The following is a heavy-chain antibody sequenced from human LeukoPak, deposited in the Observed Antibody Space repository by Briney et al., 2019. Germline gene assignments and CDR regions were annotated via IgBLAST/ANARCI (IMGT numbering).Heavy chain of an antibody. CDR2: INHSGST. V-gene: IGHV4-34*01. D-gene: IGHD3-22*01. CDR3: ARAGYSDSSGSRDAFDI. J-gene: IGHJ3*02. Sequence: SETLSLTCAVYGGSFSGYYWSWIRQPPGKGLEWIGEINHSGSTNYNPSLKSRVTISVDTSKNQFSLKLTSVTAADTAVYYCARAGYSDSSGSRDAFDIWGQGTMVTVSS. CDR1: GGSFSGYY.